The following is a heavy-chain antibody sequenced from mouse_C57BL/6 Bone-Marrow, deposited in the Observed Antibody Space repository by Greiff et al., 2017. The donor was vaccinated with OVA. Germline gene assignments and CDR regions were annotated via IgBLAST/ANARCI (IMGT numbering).Heavy chain of an antibody. J-gene: IGHJ4*01. V-gene: IGHV5-4*01. CDR3: ARSYYSNSMDY. CDR2: ISDGGSYT. CDR1: GFTFSSYA. D-gene: IGHD2-5*01. Sequence: EVQGVESGGGLVKPGGSLKLSCAASGFTFSSYAMSWVRQTPEKRLEWVATISDGGSYTYYPDNVKGRFTISRDNAKNNLYLQMSHLKSEDTAMDYCARSYYSNSMDYWGQGTSVTVSS.